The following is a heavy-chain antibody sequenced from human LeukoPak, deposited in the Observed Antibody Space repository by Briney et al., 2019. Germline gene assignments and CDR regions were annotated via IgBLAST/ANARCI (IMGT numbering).Heavy chain of an antibody. CDR1: GGSFSGYY. CDR2: IYYSGST. V-gene: IGHV4-34*01. CDR3: ARRDRGGYYGMDV. D-gene: IGHD3-16*01. Sequence: SETLSLTCAVYGGSFSGYYWSWIRQPPGKGLEWIGSIYYSGSTDSNPSLQSRVTISVDTSKNQFSLKLSSVTAADTAVYYCARRDRGGYYGMDVWGQGATVTVSS. J-gene: IGHJ6*02.